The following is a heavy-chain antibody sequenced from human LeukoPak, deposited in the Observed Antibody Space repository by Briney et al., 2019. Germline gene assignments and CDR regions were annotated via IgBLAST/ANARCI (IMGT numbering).Heavy chain of an antibody. J-gene: IGHJ5*02. Sequence: ASVKVSCKASGYTFTSYYMHWVRQAPGQGLEWMGIINPSGGSTSYAQKFQGRVTMTRDTSTSTVYMELGSLRSEDTAVYYCAGDRVVVVPAALRVNWFDPWGQGTLVTVSS. CDR1: GYTFTSYY. CDR3: AGDRVVVVPAALRVNWFDP. D-gene: IGHD2-2*01. V-gene: IGHV1-46*01. CDR2: INPSGGST.